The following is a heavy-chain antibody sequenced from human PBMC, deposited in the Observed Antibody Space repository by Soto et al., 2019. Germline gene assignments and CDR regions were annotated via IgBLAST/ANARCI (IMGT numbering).Heavy chain of an antibody. CDR3: ARDLPLSVLVVLATDAF. CDR2: ISSSSSFR. J-gene: IGHJ4*02. V-gene: IGHV3-21*01. CDR1: GFTFTNHN. Sequence: GGSLRLSCAASGFTFTNHNMNWVRQAPGKGLEWVSSISSSSSFRNYADSVKGRFSISRDNDKNLVYLQMDSLRAEDTAVYYCARDLPLSVLVVLATDAFWGQGSLVPVSS. D-gene: IGHD3-10*01.